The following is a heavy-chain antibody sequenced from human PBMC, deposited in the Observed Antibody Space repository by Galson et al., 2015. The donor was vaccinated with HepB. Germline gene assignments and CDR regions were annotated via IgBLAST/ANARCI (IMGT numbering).Heavy chain of an antibody. J-gene: IGHJ4*02. CDR3: AVYRDNSGHYGLVSY. Sequence: SLRLSCAASGLTFSDVWMSWVRQAPGKGLEWVGRIYGKADGGTTDYTAPVKGRFTISRDDSKSTLFLQMNSLKTEDTAVYYRAVYRDNSGHYGLVSYWGQGTLVTVSS. D-gene: IGHD3-22*01. CDR2: IYGKADGGTT. V-gene: IGHV3-15*01. CDR1: GLTFSDVW.